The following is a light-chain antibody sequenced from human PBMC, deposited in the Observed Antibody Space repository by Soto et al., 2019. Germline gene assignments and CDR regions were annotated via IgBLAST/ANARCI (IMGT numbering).Light chain of an antibody. CDR1: SSDVGGYNY. Sequence: QSVLTQPASVSGSPGQSITISCTGTSSDVGGYNYVSWYQQHPGKAPKLMIYDVSNQPSGVSNRFSGSKSGNTASLAISGLQAEDEADYYCSSYTGSSTLYVFGTGTKVTVL. J-gene: IGLJ1*01. CDR3: SSYTGSSTLYV. CDR2: DVS. V-gene: IGLV2-14*01.